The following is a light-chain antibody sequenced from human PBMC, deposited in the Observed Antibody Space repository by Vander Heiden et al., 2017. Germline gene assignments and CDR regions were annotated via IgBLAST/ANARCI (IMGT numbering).Light chain of an antibody. CDR3: QQSYSSPYT. J-gene: IGKJ2*01. CDR2: AVS. Sequence: DIQMTQSPSSLSASVGDRVTITCRASQSISSFLNWYQQKPGKAPKVLIYAVSSLQSGVPSRFSGSGSGTDFTITISSLQPEDFATYYCQQSYSSPYTFGQGTKLEIK. V-gene: IGKV1-39*01. CDR1: QSISSF.